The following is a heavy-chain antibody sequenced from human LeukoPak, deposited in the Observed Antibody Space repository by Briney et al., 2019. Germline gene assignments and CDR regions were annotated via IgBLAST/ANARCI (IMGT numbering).Heavy chain of an antibody. CDR3: ASDYSTNY. CDR2: INHSGST. D-gene: IGHD4-11*01. J-gene: IGHJ4*02. V-gene: IGHV4-34*01. CDR1: GGSFSGYY. Sequence: SETLSLTCAVYGGSFSGYYWSWFPQPPGKGLEWIGEINHSGSTNYNPSLKSRVTISVDTSKNQFSLKLSSVTAADTAVYYCASDYSTNYWGQGTLVTVSS.